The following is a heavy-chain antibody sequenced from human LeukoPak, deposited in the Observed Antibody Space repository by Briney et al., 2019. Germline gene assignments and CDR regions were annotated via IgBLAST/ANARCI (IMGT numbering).Heavy chain of an antibody. CDR2: VYYSGST. J-gene: IGHJ6*03. CDR3: ARLMPGLPMDV. Sequence: SETLSLTCTASGDSINTNIYYWGWIRQPPGKGLEWIGHVYYSGSTYSSPSLKGRVTILLDTSNNHFSLRLSSVTAADTAVYYCARLMPGLPMDVWGKGTPVTVSS. D-gene: IGHD2-8*01. V-gene: IGHV4-39*07. CDR1: GDSINTNIYY.